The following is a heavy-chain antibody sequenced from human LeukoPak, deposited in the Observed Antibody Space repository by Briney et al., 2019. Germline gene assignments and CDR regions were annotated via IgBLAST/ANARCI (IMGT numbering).Heavy chain of an antibody. CDR3: ARLYYYYYFDY. J-gene: IGHJ4*02. V-gene: IGHV4-39*01. CDR2: IYYSGST. Sequence: SETLSLTCTVSGGSISSSNYYWGWIRQPPGKGLEWIGSIYYSGSTYYNPSLKSRVTISADTSKNQFSLKLTSVTAADTAVYYCARLYYYYYFDYWGQGTLVTVSS. CDR1: GGSISSSNYY. D-gene: IGHD3-22*01.